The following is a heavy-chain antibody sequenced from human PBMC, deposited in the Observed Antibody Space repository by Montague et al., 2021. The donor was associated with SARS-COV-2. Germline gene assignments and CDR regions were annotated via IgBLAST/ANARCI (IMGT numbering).Heavy chain of an antibody. D-gene: IGHD3-9*01. CDR1: GFSLSTSGMC. CDR2: IYWDDDK. J-gene: IGHJ4*02. V-gene: IGHV2-70*11. Sequence: PALVKPTQTLTLTCTFSGFSLSTSGMCVSWIRQPPGKALEWLARIYWDDDKYYSTSLKTRLTISKDTAKNQVVLTMTNMDPVDTATYYCARTTYDIWPGTLYAIDDWGQGTLVAVSS. CDR3: ARTTYDIWPGTLYAIDD.